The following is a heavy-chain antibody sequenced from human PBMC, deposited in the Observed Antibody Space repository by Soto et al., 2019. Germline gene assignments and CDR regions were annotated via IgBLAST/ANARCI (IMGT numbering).Heavy chain of an antibody. Sequence: EVQVLESGGGLVQPGGSLRLSCAASGFMSWVRQAPGKGLAWISAISDYDANTYYVDSVNGRFTISIDTAKNTLYLQMNSLRAEVTVVYYCAKGFSGHYYDFRGQGALVTVSS. V-gene: IGHV3-23*01. CDR2: ISDYDANT. CDR3: AKGFSGHYYDF. CDR1: GF. J-gene: IGHJ4*02. D-gene: IGHD3-22*01.